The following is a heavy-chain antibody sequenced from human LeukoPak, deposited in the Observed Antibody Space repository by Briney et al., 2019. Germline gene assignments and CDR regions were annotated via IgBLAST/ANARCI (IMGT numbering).Heavy chain of an antibody. CDR2: MNPSSGNT. V-gene: IGHV1-8*01. D-gene: IGHD6-19*01. Sequence: GASVKVSCKASGYTFTSYDIYWVRQATGQGLEWMGWMNPSSGNTGYAQKFQGRVTMTRNTSISTAYMELSSLRSEDTAVYYCARGQFIAVAASDYWGQGTLVTVSS. J-gene: IGHJ4*02. CDR3: ARGQFIAVAASDY. CDR1: GYTFTSYD.